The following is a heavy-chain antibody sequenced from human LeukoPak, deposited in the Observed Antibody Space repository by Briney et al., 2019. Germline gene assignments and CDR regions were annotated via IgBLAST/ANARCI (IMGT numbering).Heavy chain of an antibody. Sequence: GSLRLSCAASGLTGNNNYMNWVRQAPGKGVEWVSALYIGGNTYYADSVRGRFTISRDNSKNTLYLQMNSLRAEDTAIYYCMTAAGYNFGQYWGQGTLVTVSS. D-gene: IGHD5-18*01. CDR3: MTAAGYNFGQY. CDR1: GLTGNNNY. V-gene: IGHV3-53*01. CDR2: LYIGGNT. J-gene: IGHJ4*02.